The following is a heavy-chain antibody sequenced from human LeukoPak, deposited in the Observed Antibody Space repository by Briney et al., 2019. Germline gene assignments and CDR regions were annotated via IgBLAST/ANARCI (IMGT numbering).Heavy chain of an antibody. CDR2: IYYSGST. CDR1: GGSISSGDYY. CDR3: AREDATMVRGGFDY. Sequence: SETLSLTCTVSGGSISSGDYYWIWIRQPPGKGLEWIGYIYYSGSTYYNPSLKSRVTISVDPSKHQFSLKLSSVTAADTAVYYCAREDATMVRGGFDYWGQGTLVTVSS. J-gene: IGHJ4*02. D-gene: IGHD3-10*01. V-gene: IGHV4-30-4*01.